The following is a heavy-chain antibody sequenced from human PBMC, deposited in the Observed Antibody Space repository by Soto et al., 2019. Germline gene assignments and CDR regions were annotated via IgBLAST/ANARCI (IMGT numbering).Heavy chain of an antibody. V-gene: IGHV3-23*01. D-gene: IGHD1-1*01. J-gene: IGHJ3*02. CDR3: AKATATSGGAFEI. CDR1: GFICSSYD. Sequence: PGGSLRLSCAVSGFICSSYDMSWVRQAPGKGLEWVSTILVGGSTHYEDSVKGRLTISRDTSKNTVYLQMNRLTGGDTAVYYCAKATATSGGAFEIYGQGTMVTVSS. CDR2: ILVGGST.